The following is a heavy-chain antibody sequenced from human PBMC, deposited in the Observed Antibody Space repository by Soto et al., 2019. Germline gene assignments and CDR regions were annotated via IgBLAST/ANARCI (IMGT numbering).Heavy chain of an antibody. CDR3: ARDPHGGSGSYY. D-gene: IGHD3-10*01. Sequence: GGSLRLSCAASGFTVSSNYMSWVRQAPGKGLEWFSVIYSGGSTYYADSVKGRFTISRDNSKNTLYLQMNSLRAEDTAVYYCARDPHGGSGSYYWGQGTLVTVSS. CDR2: IYSGGST. V-gene: IGHV3-53*01. J-gene: IGHJ4*02. CDR1: GFTVSSNY.